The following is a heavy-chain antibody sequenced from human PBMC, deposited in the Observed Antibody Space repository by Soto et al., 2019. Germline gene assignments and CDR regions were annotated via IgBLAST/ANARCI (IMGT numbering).Heavy chain of an antibody. Sequence: GESLKISCKGSGYSFTSYWIVWVRQMPGKGLEWMGIIYPGDPDTRYSPSFQGQVTISADKSISTAYLQWSSLKASDTAMYYCARVDSSSSWGVAAFDIWGQGTMVTVSS. D-gene: IGHD6-6*01. V-gene: IGHV5-51*01. CDR3: ARVDSSSSWGVAAFDI. CDR2: IYPGDPDT. J-gene: IGHJ3*02. CDR1: GYSFTSYW.